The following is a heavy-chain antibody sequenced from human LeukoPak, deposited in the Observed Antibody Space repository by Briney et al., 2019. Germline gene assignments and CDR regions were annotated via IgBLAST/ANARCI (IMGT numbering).Heavy chain of an antibody. CDR3: ARDLVGGYDLTYYMDV. V-gene: IGHV1-2*02. CDR1: GYTFTGYY. D-gene: IGHD5-12*01. Sequence: GASVKVSCKASGYTFTGYYMHWVRQAPGQGLEWMGWINPNSGGTNYAQKFQGRVTMTRDTSISTAYMELSRLRSDDTAVHYCARDLVGGYDLTYYMDVWGKGTTVTISS. CDR2: INPNSGGT. J-gene: IGHJ6*03.